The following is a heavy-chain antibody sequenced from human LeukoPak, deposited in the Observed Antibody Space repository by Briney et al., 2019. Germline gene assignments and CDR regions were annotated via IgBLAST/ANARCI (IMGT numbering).Heavy chain of an antibody. J-gene: IGHJ4*02. Sequence: GGSLRLSCAASGFTFNFYTMNWVRQAPGKGLEWVSSISSSSNVIYYADLVKGRFTISRDNAKNSLYLQMNNLTAVDTAVYYCARNYRSSSSHCDYWGQGSLVTVSS. D-gene: IGHD6-6*01. CDR1: GFTFNFYT. CDR3: ARNYRSSSSHCDY. CDR2: ISSSSNVI. V-gene: IGHV3-21*01.